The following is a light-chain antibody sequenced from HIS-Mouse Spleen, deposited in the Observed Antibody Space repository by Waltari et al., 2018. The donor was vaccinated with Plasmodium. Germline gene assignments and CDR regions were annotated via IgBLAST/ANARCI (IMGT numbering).Light chain of an antibody. CDR1: KSISSY. CDR3: QQSYSTPWT. CDR2: AAS. V-gene: IGKV1-39*01. Sequence: IKLTQPPPSLSASVGDRVTITCRASKSISSYLNCYQQKPGKAPKLLIYAASSWQSGVPSRISGSGARTDFTLTISRLQPEDFATYCCQQSYSTPWTFGQGTKVEIK. J-gene: IGKJ1*01.